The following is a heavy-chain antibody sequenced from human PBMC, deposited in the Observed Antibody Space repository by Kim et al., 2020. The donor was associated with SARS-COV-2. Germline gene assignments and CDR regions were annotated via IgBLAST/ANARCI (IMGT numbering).Heavy chain of an antibody. CDR1: GGPITSDY. CDR2: IYGSGGT. V-gene: IGHV4-4*07. CDR3: RKGLHGSVEDY. J-gene: IGHJ4*02. D-gene: IGHD1-26*01. Sequence: SETLSLTCTVSGGPITSDYWSWMRQPAGKGLEWIGRIYGSGGTTNNSSLKGRITMSIDTSRNQFSLKLNSVSLADTAVYLCRKGLHGSVEDYWGPGTL.